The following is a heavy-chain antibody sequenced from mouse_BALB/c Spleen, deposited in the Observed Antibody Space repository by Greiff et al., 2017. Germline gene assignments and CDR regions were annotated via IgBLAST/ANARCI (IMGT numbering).Heavy chain of an antibody. CDR3: AREWDVAN. CDR1: GFTFSSFG. Sequence: EVKRVESGGGLVQPGGSRQLSCAASGFTFSSFGMHWVRQAPEKGLEWVAYISSGSSTIYYADTVKGRFTISRDNPKNTLFLQMTSLRSEDTAMYYCAREWDVANWGQGTLVTVSA. CDR2: ISSGSSTI. J-gene: IGHJ3*01. D-gene: IGHD4-1*01. V-gene: IGHV5-17*02.